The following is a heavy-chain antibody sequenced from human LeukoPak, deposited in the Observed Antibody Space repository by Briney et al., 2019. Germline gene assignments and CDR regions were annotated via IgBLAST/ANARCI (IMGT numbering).Heavy chain of an antibody. CDR1: GASISSYC. J-gene: IGHJ4*02. CDR3: VRDYDNTMPFDY. V-gene: IGHV4-59*12. Sequence: SETLSLTCTVSGASISSYCWNWIRQPPGKELEWIGYICYSGNTNYNPSLKSRVTMSVDTSKNQFTLQLNSVTPEDTAVYYCVRDYDNTMPFDYWGQGTLVTVSS. D-gene: IGHD3-16*01. CDR2: ICYSGNT.